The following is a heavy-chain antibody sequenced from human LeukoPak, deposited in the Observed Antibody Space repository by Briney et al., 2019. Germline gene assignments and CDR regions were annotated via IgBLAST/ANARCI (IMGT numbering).Heavy chain of an antibody. V-gene: IGHV1-24*01. CDR2: FEPEEGET. J-gene: IGHJ5*02. CDR3: ATSPTYYYGSGSYYNVSWFDP. CDR1: GYTPTALS. D-gene: IGHD3-10*01. Sequence: ASVKVSCKVSGYTPTALSMHSVRHTPEEGLERKAGFEPEEGETIYTQKFQGRVTMTEDTSTDTAYMELSSLRSEDTAVYYCATSPTYYYGSGSYYNVSWFDPWGQGTLVTVSS.